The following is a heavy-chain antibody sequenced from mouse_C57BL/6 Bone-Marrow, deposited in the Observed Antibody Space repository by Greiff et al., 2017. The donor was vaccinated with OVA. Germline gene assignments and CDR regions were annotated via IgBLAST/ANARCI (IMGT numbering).Heavy chain of an antibody. CDR3: TREGDSSGYVRIAY. Sequence: EVKLMESGEGLVKPGGSLKLSCAASGFTFSSYAMSWVRQTPEKRLEWVAYISSGGDYIYYADTVKGRFTISRDNARNTLYLQMSSLKSEDTAMYYCTREGDSSGYVRIAYWGQGTLVTVSA. J-gene: IGHJ3*01. CDR1: GFTFSSYA. CDR2: ISSGGDYI. D-gene: IGHD3-2*02. V-gene: IGHV5-9-1*02.